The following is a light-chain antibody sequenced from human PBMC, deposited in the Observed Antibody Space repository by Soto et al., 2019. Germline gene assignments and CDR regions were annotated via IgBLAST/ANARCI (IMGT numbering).Light chain of an antibody. CDR3: QQCHNWPLT. CDR2: SAS. V-gene: IGKV3-15*01. CDR1: QSVSSN. Sequence: EIVMTQSPATLSVSPGERATLSCRASQSVSSNLAWYQQKPGQAPRLLIYSASTRATGIPARFSGSGPGTEFTLTISSLQSEDFAVYYCQQCHNWPLTFGGGTKVEIQ. J-gene: IGKJ4*01.